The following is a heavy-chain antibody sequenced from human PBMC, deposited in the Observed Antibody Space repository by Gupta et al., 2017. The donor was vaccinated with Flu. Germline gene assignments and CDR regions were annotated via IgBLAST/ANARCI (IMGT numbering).Heavy chain of an antibody. J-gene: IGHJ5*02. CDR1: GFTFSSYS. CDR2: ISSSSSYI. V-gene: IGHV3-21*01. Sequence: EVQLVESGGGLVKPGGSLRLLCAASGFTFSSYSMNWVRQAPGKGLEWVSSISSSSSYIYYADSVKGRFTISRDNAKNSLYLQMNSLRAEDTAVYYCARCSSLYNWFDPWGQGTLVTVSS. CDR3: ARCSSLYNWFDP. D-gene: IGHD3-10*02.